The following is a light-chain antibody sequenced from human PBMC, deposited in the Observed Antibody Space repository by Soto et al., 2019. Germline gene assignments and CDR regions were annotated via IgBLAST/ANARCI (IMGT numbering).Light chain of an antibody. CDR2: RAS. J-gene: IGKJ1*01. CDR3: QQYHIYSWT. V-gene: IGKV1-5*03. Sequence: DIQMTQSPSTLSASVGDRVTITCRASQDIGTWLAWYQQKPEKAPKVLIYRASNLESGVPSRFSGSGSGKESFLPINSLRADDFAAYFCQQYHIYSWTFGQGPKVEIK. CDR1: QDIGTW.